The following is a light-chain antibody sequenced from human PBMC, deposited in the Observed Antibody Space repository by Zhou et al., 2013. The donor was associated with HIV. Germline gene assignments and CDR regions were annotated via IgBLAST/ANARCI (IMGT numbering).Light chain of an antibody. CDR1: QSVSSY. J-gene: IGKJ4*01. CDR3: QQSYTTPET. Sequence: IVLTQSPSTLSLSPGERATLSCRASQSVSSYLAWYQQKPGQAPRLLIYDASNRATGIPARFSGSGSGTDFTLTISSLQPEDFANYYCQQSYTTPETFGGGTKVEMK. V-gene: IGKV3-11*01. CDR2: DAS.